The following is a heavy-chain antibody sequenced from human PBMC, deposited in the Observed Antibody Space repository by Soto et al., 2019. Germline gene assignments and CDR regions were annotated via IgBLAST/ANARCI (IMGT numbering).Heavy chain of an antibody. Sequence: QVQLVQSGAEVKKPGASVKVSCKASGYTFTSYDINWVRQATGQGLEWMGWMNPNRGNTAYAQKFRGRVAITRNTDISTAYMELSSLRSEDTAAYYCASERTRGFDPWGQGTLVTVSS. CDR3: ASERTRGFDP. CDR2: MNPNRGNT. V-gene: IGHV1-8*01. J-gene: IGHJ5*02. CDR1: GYTFTSYD.